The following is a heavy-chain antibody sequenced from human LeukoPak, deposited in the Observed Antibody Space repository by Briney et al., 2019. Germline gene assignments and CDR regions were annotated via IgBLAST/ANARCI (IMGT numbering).Heavy chain of an antibody. J-gene: IGHJ4*02. Sequence: PSETLSLTCTVSGGSISSSSYYWGWIRQPPGKGLEWIGSIYYSGSTYYNPSLKSRVTISVDTSKNQFSLKLSSVTAADRALYYCARQTTSGYLDYWGQGTLVTVS. CDR2: IYYSGST. V-gene: IGHV4-39*01. CDR1: GGSISSSSYY. CDR3: ARQTTSGYLDY. D-gene: IGHD3-22*01.